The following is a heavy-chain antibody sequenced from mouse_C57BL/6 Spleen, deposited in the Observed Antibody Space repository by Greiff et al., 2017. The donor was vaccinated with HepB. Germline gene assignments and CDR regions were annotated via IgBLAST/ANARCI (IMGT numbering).Heavy chain of an antibody. Sequence: VQGVESGPELVRPGASVKISCKAPGYTFTSHWMQWVRQRPGQGLEWIGEIFPGSGSTYYNEKFKGKAKLTVDTSSSTAYMQLSSLTSEDSAVYFCALYDYDGEYYFDYWGQGTTLTVSS. CDR3: ALYDYDGEYYFDY. CDR1: GYTFTSHW. V-gene: IGHV1-56*01. J-gene: IGHJ2*01. D-gene: IGHD2-4*01. CDR2: IFPGSGST.